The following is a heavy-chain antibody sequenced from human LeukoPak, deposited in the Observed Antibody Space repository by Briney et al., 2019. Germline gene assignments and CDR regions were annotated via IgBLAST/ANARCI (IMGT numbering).Heavy chain of an antibody. CDR1: GGSFSGYY. V-gene: IGHV4-34*01. CDR3: ARLSRICSSTSCYAYYYGSGSYLPDY. Sequence: SETLSLTCAVYGGSFSGYYWSWIRQPPGKGLEWIGSIYYSGSTYYNPSLKSRVTISVDTSKNQFSLKLSSVTAADTAVYYCARLSRICSSTSCYAYYYGSGSYLPDYWGQGTLVTVSS. J-gene: IGHJ4*02. D-gene: IGHD3-10*01. CDR2: IYYSGST.